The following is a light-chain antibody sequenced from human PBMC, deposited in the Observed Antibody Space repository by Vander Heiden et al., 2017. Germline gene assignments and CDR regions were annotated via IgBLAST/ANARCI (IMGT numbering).Light chain of an antibody. CDR1: QSVSSY. CDR3: QQRINNLHT. J-gene: IGKJ4*01. CDR2: DAS. V-gene: IGKV3-11*01. Sequence: EIVLTQSPATLSLSPGERATLSCRASQSVSSYLAWYQQRPGQAPRLLIYDASNSATGIPARFSGRGSGTDFTLTISNLEPEDFAVYYCQQRINNLHTFGGGTKLEIK.